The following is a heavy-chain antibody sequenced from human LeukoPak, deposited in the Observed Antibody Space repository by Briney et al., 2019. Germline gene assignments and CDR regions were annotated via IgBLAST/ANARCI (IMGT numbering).Heavy chain of an antibody. D-gene: IGHD4-17*01. CDR1: GGSFSGYY. CDR3: AREYGDYEGNWFDP. Sequence: SETLSLTCAVYGGSFSGYYWSWIRQPPGKGLEWIGEINHSGSTNYNPSLKSRVTISVDTSKNQFSLKLSSVTAADTAVYYCAREYGDYEGNWFDPWGQGTLVTVSS. V-gene: IGHV4-34*01. J-gene: IGHJ5*02. CDR2: INHSGST.